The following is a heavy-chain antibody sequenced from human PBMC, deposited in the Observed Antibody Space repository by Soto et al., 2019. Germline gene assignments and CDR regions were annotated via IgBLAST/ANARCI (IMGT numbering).Heavy chain of an antibody. D-gene: IGHD4-17*01. CDR3: ARDLFGRYGDYSNWGIFDY. CDR1: GFTFSSYA. J-gene: IGHJ4*02. V-gene: IGHV3-30-3*01. CDR2: VSYDGGNK. Sequence: GGSLRLSCAASGFTFSSYAMHWVRQAPGKGLEWVAVVSYDGGNKYYADSGKGRFTISRDNSKNPLYLQLNSLRAEDTAVFYCARDLFGRYGDYSNWGIFDYWGQGTLVTVSS.